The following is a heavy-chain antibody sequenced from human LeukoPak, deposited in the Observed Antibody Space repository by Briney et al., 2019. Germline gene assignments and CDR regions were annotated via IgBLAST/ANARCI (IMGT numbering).Heavy chain of an antibody. V-gene: IGHV4-4*07. J-gene: IGHJ4*02. D-gene: IGHD2-15*01. CDR1: GGSISSYY. Sequence: SETLSLTCTVSGGSISSYYWSWIRQPAGKGLEWIGRIYTSGSTNYNPSLKSRVTMSVDTSKNQFSLKLSSVTAADTAVYYCARLRRSIVVVVAATDYFDYWGQGTLVTVSS. CDR2: IYTSGST. CDR3: ARLRRSIVVVVAATDYFDY.